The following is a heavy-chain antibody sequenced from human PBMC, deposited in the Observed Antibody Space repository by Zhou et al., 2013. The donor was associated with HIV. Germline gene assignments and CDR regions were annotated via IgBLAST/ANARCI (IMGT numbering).Heavy chain of an antibody. CDR1: RETLSRNA. CDR2: TSTLAATT. Sequence: QVHLVQSGAAVKKPGSSVKVSCTTSRETLSRNAISWVRQAPGQGLEWMGGTSTLAATTTYAQKFQGRVTITADESTNTAFLEVRSLRSEDTAVYYCAKGGVYDSKFDPWGQGTLVTVSS. CDR3: AKGGVYDSKFDP. D-gene: IGHD5-12*01. J-gene: IGHJ5*02. V-gene: IGHV1-69*12.